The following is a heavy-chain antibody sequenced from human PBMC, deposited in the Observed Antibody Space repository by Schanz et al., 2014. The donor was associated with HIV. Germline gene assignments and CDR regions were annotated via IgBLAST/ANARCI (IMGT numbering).Heavy chain of an antibody. D-gene: IGHD1-26*01. J-gene: IGHJ3*02. CDR1: GFTFSSYA. V-gene: IGHV3-23*04. Sequence: VQLVESGGGVVQPGRSLRLSCSASGFTFSSYAMSWVRQAPGKGREWASAISGSGGSTYYADSVKGRFTISRDNSKNTLYLQMNSLRAEDTAVYYCAFSGSHDAFDIWGQGTMVTVSS. CDR2: ISGSGGST. CDR3: AFSGSHDAFDI.